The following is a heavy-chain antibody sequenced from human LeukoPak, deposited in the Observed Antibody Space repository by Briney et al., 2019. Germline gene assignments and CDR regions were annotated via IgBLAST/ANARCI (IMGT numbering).Heavy chain of an antibody. CDR1: GDSISSNS. J-gene: IGHJ5*02. D-gene: IGHD3-9*01. V-gene: IGHV4-59*01. CDR3: AGARWYYDILTGYLARNWFDP. Sequence: SETRSLTGTVSGDSISSNSWSWIRRPPGKGLDWMGYIYYIARPNYNPSLKSRVTISVDPSKTQSSLKLSCVTDADPAVYYCAGARWYYDILTGYLARNWFDPWGQGTLVSVSS. CDR2: IYYIARP.